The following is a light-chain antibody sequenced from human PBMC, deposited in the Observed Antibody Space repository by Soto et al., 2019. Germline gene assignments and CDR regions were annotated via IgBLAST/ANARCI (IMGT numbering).Light chain of an antibody. J-gene: IGKJ3*01. V-gene: IGKV1-39*01. Sequence: DIQMTQSPSSMSASVGDRVTITCRASQSISAYLNWYQQKPGKAPKLLIYAASSFQSGVPSSFSRSGSGTDFTLTISSLQPEDFATYYCQESYSTHSVTFGPGTKVDIK. CDR2: AAS. CDR3: QESYSTHSVT. CDR1: QSISAY.